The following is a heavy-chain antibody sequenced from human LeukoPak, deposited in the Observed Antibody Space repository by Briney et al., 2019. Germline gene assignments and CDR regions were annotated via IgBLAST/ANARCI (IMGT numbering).Heavy chain of an antibody. D-gene: IGHD4-17*01. CDR2: IIPIFGTA. CDR1: GGTFSSYA. CDR3: AINDYGDYGPFDY. J-gene: IGHJ4*02. V-gene: IGHV1-69*05. Sequence: GASVKVSCKASGGTFSSYAISWVRQAPGQGLEWMGGIIPIFGTANYAQKFQGRVTITTDESTSTAYMELSSLRSEDTAVYYCAINDYGDYGPFDYWGQGTLVTVSS.